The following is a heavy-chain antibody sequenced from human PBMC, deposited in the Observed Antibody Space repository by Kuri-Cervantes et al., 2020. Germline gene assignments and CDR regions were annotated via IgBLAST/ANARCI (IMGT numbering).Heavy chain of an antibody. CDR1: GGSISNSNYY. Sequence: GSLRLSCIVSGGSISNSNYYWGWIRQPPGKGLEWIGSIYYSGTTYYNPSLESRVTISVDTSKNQFFLRLDSVTAADTAVYYCTRQVYYYDSSGHTEYYFDYWGQGTLVTVSS. J-gene: IGHJ4*02. CDR2: IYYSGTT. V-gene: IGHV4-39*01. CDR3: TRQVYYYDSSGHTEYYFDY. D-gene: IGHD3-22*01.